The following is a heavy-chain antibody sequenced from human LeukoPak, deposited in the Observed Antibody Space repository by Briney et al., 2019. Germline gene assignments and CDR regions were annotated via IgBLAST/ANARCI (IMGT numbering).Heavy chain of an antibody. Sequence: GGSLRLSFAASGFTFSSYWMQWVRQAPGEGLVWVSRINSDGSITTYADSVKGRFTISRDNAKNTLYLQMKSLGDEDTAVYYCARVTAVAGTSVGVDAWGQGILVTVS. CDR1: GFTFSSYW. D-gene: IGHD6-19*01. CDR2: INSDGSIT. J-gene: IGHJ4*02. CDR3: ARVTAVAGTSVGVDA. V-gene: IGHV3-74*01.